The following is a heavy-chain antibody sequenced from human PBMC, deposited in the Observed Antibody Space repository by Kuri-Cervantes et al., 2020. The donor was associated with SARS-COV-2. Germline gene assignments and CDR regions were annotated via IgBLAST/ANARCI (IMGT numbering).Heavy chain of an antibody. D-gene: IGHD1-26*01. CDR3: ARDVGATLYYYYGMDV. CDR1: GYTFTSYG. CDR2: ISAYNGNT. V-gene: IGHV1-18*01. J-gene: IGHJ6*02. Sequence: ASVKVSCMASGYTFTSYGISWVRQAPGQGLEWMGWISAYNGNTNYAQKLQGRVTMTTDTSTSTAYMELRSLRSDDTAVYYCARDVGATLYYYYGMDVWGQGTTVTVPS.